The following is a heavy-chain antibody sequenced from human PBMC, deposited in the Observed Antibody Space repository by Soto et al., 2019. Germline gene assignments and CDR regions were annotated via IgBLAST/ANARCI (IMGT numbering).Heavy chain of an antibody. J-gene: IGHJ5*02. CDR3: ARDHTRVGGYNWFDA. Sequence: QVQLVESGGGVVQPGKSLRLSCVASGFTFTEHGMHWVRQAPGKGLEWVAVIFDDGINKYYADSVKGRFTISRDTSKSTLYLQMNSLRAEDTAVYYCARDHTRVGGYNWFDAWGQGTLVTVSS. D-gene: IGHD3-10*01. CDR2: IFDDGINK. CDR1: GFTFTEHG. V-gene: IGHV3-33*01.